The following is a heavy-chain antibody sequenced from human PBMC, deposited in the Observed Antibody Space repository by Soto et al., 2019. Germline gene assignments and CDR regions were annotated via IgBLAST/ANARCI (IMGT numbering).Heavy chain of an antibody. CDR3: ARGPSYSDSYFDY. J-gene: IGHJ4*02. D-gene: IGHD4-17*01. CDR1: EFTFSNYA. Sequence: QVQLVESGGGVVQPGGSLRLSCAASEFTFSNYAMHWVRQPPGKGLQWLAVISYDGNNKYYADSVEGRFTISRDNSKNTVYLQMNSLRLEDTAVYYCARGPSYSDSYFDYWGQGTLVTVCS. CDR2: ISYDGNNK. V-gene: IGHV3-30*03.